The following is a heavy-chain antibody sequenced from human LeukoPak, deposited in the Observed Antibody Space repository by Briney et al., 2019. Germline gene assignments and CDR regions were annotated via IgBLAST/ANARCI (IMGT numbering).Heavy chain of an antibody. CDR2: IKSKTDGGTT. CDR1: GFTFRNAW. CDR3: AKLPGGDFWSGYYWYYFDY. Sequence: PGGSLRLSCAASGFTFRNAWMNWVRQAPGKGLEWVGRIKSKTDGGTTDYAAPVKGRFTISRDDSKNTLYLQMNSLRAEDTAVYYCAKLPGGDFWSGYYWYYFDYWGQGTLVTVSS. J-gene: IGHJ4*02. D-gene: IGHD3-3*01. V-gene: IGHV3-15*01.